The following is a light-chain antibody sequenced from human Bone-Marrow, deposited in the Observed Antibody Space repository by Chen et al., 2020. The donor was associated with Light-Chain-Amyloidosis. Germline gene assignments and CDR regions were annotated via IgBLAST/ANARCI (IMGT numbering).Light chain of an antibody. Sequence: SYELTQPPSVSVSPGQTARITCSGDDLPTKYAYWYQHKPGQASVLVIHRDTERPSGISERFSGSSSGTTATLTISGVQAEDEADYHWQSADSSGTYEVIVGGGTKLTVL. CDR3: QSADSSGTYEVI. CDR1: DLPTKY. CDR2: RDT. V-gene: IGLV3-25*03. J-gene: IGLJ2*01.